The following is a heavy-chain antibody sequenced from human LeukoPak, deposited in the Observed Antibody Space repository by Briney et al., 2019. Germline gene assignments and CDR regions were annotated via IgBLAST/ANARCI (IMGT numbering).Heavy chain of an antibody. V-gene: IGHV3-53*01. D-gene: IGHD3-10*01. CDR3: ARGSFGRPLDD. J-gene: IGHJ4*02. CDR1: GFIVSNNY. CDR2: FYRYGGI. Sequence: GSLRLSCAASGFIVSNNYMNWVRQAPGKGLEWVSVFYRYGGIYYADSVKGRFTISRDNSMNTVYLQMNSLRVEDTAVYYCARGSFGRPLDDWGQGTLVTVSS.